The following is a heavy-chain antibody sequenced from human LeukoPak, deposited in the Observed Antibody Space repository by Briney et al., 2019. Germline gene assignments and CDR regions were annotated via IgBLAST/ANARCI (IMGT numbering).Heavy chain of an antibody. V-gene: IGHV3-33*05. J-gene: IGHJ4*02. CDR3: ARVIYTNGWYYFDY. Sequence: GGSLRLSCAASGLTFSGYGIHWVRQAPGKGLEWVAFLSYDGTNKFYADSVRGRFTISGDSSKNTLYLQMNTLNADHTAVYYCARVIYTNGWYYFDYWGQGTLVTVSS. CDR2: LSYDGTNK. D-gene: IGHD6-19*01. CDR1: GLTFSGYG.